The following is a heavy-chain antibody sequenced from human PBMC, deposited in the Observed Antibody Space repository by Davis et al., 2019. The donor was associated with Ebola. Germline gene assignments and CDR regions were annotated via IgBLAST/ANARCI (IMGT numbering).Heavy chain of an antibody. D-gene: IGHD5-18*01. CDR2: IRSKTYGGTP. CDR3: TRWSGYTFGADGDY. CDR1: GFTFGAYA. V-gene: IGHV3-49*03. J-gene: IGHJ4*02. Sequence: PGGSLRLSCSTSGFTFGAYAMNWFRQAPGKGLEWVGCIRSKTYGGTPEYAASVKGRFLISRDDSKSVAYLQMNSLKTDDTAVYYCTRWSGYTFGADGDYWGQGTLVTVSS.